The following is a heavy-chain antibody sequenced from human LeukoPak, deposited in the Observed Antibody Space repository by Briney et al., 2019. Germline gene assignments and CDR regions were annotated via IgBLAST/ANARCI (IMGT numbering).Heavy chain of an antibody. D-gene: IGHD3-22*01. V-gene: IGHV3-15*01. CDR3: AKVQTPYYYDSSGYYGHFDY. CDR1: GFTVTDAW. J-gene: IGHJ4*02. CDR2: LKSKTNGGTA. Sequence: GGSLRLSCAASGFTVTDAWMNWVRQDPGKGLEWVGLLKSKTNGGTADYTSPVKGRFTISRDNSKNTLYLQMNSLRAEDTAVYYCAKVQTPYYYDSSGYYGHFDYWGQGTLVTVSS.